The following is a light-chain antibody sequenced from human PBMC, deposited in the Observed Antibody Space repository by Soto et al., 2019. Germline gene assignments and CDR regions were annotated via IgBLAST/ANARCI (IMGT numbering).Light chain of an antibody. V-gene: IGLV2-14*01. CDR3: TSYTSSSTVV. CDR1: SSDVGVYNS. Sequence: QSALTQPASVSGSPGQLITISCTGASSDVGVYNSVSWYQQYPGKAPKLMIYDVSNRPSGVSSRFSGSKSGNTASLTISGLQSEDEADYYCTSYTSSSTVVFGGGTKLTVL. CDR2: DVS. J-gene: IGLJ3*02.